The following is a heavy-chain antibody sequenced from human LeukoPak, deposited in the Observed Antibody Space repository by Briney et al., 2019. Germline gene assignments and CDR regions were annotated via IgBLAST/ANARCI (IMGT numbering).Heavy chain of an antibody. D-gene: IGHD5-18*01. Sequence: PSETLSLTCTVSGGSISSGSYYWSWIRQPAGKGLEWIGRIYTSGSTNYNPSLKSRVTISVDTSKNQFSLKLSSVTAADTAVYYCAREYSTPYYGMDVWGQGTTVTVSS. V-gene: IGHV4-61*02. CDR1: GGSISSGSYY. J-gene: IGHJ6*02. CDR2: IYTSGST. CDR3: AREYSTPYYGMDV.